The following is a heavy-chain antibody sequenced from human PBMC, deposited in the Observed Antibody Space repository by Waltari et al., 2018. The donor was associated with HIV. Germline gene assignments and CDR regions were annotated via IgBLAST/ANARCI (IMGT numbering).Heavy chain of an antibody. CDR3: ASENIWGGPHN. J-gene: IGHJ4*02. V-gene: IGHV3-21*03. Sequence: EVQLVESGGGLVKPGGSLRLSCVVSGFTFNTFNMKWVRQAPGKGLEWVLSSSRTSSFIYYAYSRKGGFTVSRDNAKNSLYLQINNLRDEDTAIYYCASENIWGGPHNWGQGTLVTVSS. CDR1: GFTFNTFN. CDR2: SSRTSSFI. D-gene: IGHD3-3*01.